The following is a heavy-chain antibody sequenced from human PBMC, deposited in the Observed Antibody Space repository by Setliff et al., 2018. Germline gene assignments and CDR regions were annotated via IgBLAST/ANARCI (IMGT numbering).Heavy chain of an antibody. CDR2: ISGSGGST. D-gene: IGHD6-13*01. V-gene: IGHV3-23*01. Sequence: GGSLRLSCAASGFTFSSYAMIWVRQAPGKGLEWVSAISGSGGSTYYADSVKGRFTISRDNSKNTLYLQMNSLRAEDTAVYYCAKDGSGVYSSSWYYFDYWGQGTLVTVSS. CDR3: AKDGSGVYSSSWYYFDY. J-gene: IGHJ4*02. CDR1: GFTFSSYA.